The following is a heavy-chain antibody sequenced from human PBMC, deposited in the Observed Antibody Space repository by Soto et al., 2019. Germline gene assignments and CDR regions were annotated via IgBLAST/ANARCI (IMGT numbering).Heavy chain of an antibody. V-gene: IGHV1-18*01. CDR3: ARDRRVGYMDV. J-gene: IGHJ6*03. CDR1: CYTFTIYG. CDR2: ISGYNGST. Sequence: QVQQVQSGAEVKKPGASVKVSCKASCYTFTIYGISWVRQAPGQGLEWMGWISGYNGSTNYAQKLQSRVTMTTDTSTSTAYMELRSLRSDDTAVYYCARDRRVGYMDVWGKGTTVTVSS. D-gene: IGHD3-16*01.